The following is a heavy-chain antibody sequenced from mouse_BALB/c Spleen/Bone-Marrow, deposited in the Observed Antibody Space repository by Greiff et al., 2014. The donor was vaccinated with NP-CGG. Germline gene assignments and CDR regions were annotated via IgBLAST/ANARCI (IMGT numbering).Heavy chain of an antibody. V-gene: IGHV1S33*01. CDR1: GYTFTNYD. Sequence: LKESGPELVKPGALEKISCKASGYTFTNYDINWVKQRPGQGLEWIGWIYPGDGSTKYNERFKGKATLTADKSSSTAYMQLSSLASENSAVYFYARGGGSSGYFDVWGAGTTVTVSS. CDR2: IYPGDGST. D-gene: IGHD1-1*01. J-gene: IGHJ1*01. CDR3: ARGGGSSGYFDV.